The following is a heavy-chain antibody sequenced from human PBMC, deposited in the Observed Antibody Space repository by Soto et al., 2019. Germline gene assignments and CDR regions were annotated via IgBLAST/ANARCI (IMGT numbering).Heavy chain of an antibody. CDR3: ASATIQGFSYFDY. Sequence: PSETLSLTCAVYGGSFSGYYWSWIRQPPGKGLEWIGEINHSGSTNYNPSLKSRVTISVDTSKNQFSLKLSSVTAADTAVYYCASATIQGFSYFDYWGQGTLVTVSS. CDR2: INHSGST. V-gene: IGHV4-34*01. CDR1: GGSFSGYY. J-gene: IGHJ4*02.